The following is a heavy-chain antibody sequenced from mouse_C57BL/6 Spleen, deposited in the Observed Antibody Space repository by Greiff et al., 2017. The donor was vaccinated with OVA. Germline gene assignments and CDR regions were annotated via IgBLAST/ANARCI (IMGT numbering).Heavy chain of an antibody. Sequence: QVQLQQSGAELVRPGASVTLSCKASGYTFTDYEMHWVKQSPVHGLEWIGAIDPETGGTAYNQKFKGKAILTADKSSSTAYMELRSLTSEDSAVYYCTRFHSSGLDYWGQGTTLTVSS. D-gene: IGHD3-2*02. CDR3: TRFHSSGLDY. CDR1: GYTFTDYE. CDR2: IDPETGGT. V-gene: IGHV1-15*01. J-gene: IGHJ2*01.